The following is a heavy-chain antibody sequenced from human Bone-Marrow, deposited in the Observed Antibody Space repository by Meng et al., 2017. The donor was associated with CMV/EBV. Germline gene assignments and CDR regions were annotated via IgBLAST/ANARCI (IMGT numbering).Heavy chain of an antibody. D-gene: IGHD6-19*01. CDR3: ARDGPPYDLYSSGWYGY. J-gene: IGHJ4*02. CDR1: GFTFSDYY. V-gene: IGHV3-11*04. CDR2: ISSSGSTI. Sequence: GESLKISCAASGFTFSDYYMSWIRQAPGKGLEWVSYISSSGSTIYYADSVKGRFTISRDNAKNSLYLQMNSLRAEDTAVYYCARDGPPYDLYSSGWYGYWGQGTLVTVSS.